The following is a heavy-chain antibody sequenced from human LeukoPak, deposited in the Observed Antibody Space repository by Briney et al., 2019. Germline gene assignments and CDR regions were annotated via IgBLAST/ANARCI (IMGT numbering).Heavy chain of an antibody. Sequence: GGSLRLSCAASGFAISDSWMTWIRQAPGKGLEWVAFIKGDGSAKKYVDSVKGRFTISRDNAKNSLFLQMNSLRAEDTAVYYCARDRGWIQHDIWGQGTMVTVSS. D-gene: IGHD5-18*01. J-gene: IGHJ3*02. V-gene: IGHV3-7*01. CDR2: IKGDGSAK. CDR3: ARDRGWIQHDI. CDR1: GFAISDSW.